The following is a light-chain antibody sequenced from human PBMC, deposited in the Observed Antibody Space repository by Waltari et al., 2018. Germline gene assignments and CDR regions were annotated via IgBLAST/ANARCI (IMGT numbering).Light chain of an antibody. CDR2: HAS. CDR3: QHYVRLPAT. V-gene: IGKV3-20*01. J-gene: IGKJ1*01. Sequence: EIVLTQSPGTMSLSPGERATLSFRASQSVGTTLAVYQPKPGQAPRLLIYHASLRATGIPDRVRGSGSWTDCSLTISRLEPEDFAVYYCQHYVRLPATFGQGTKVEIK. CDR1: QSVGTT.